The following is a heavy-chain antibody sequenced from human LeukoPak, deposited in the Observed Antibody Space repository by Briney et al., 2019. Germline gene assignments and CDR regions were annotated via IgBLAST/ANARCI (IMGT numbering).Heavy chain of an antibody. Sequence: GGSLRLSCAASGFTFSSYAMHWVRQAPGKGLEWVAVISYGGSNKYYADSVKGRFTISRDNSKNTLYLQMNSLRAEDTAVYYCARDLDDILTGSSHYYYGMDVWGKGTTVTVSS. CDR1: GFTFSSYA. V-gene: IGHV3-30*04. CDR2: ISYGGSNK. J-gene: IGHJ6*04. CDR3: ARDLDDILTGSSHYYYGMDV. D-gene: IGHD3-9*01.